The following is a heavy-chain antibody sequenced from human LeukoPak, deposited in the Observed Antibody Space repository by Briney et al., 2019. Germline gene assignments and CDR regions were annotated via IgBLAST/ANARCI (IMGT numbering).Heavy chain of an antibody. CDR3: ARDSRDDYVWGSYRSFDY. CDR1: GFTFSSFG. J-gene: IGHJ4*02. D-gene: IGHD3-16*02. V-gene: IGHV3-21*01. Sequence: PGTSLRLSCAASGFTFSSFGMHWVRQAPGKGLEWVSSISSSSSYIYYADSVKGRFTISRDNAKNSLYLQMNSLRAEDTAVYYCARDSRDDYVWGSYRSFDYWGQGTLVTVSS. CDR2: ISSSSSYI.